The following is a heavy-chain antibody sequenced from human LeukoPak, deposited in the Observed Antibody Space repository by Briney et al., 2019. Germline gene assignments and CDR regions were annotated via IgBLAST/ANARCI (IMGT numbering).Heavy chain of an antibody. CDR3: ARDAHDWHYYGSGGNWFDP. D-gene: IGHD3-10*01. J-gene: IGHJ5*02. V-gene: IGHV1-2*02. CDR2: INPNSGGT. CDR1: GYSFTGYY. Sequence: GASVKASCKASGYSFTGYYMHWVRQAPGQGLEWMGWINPNSGGTNYVQKFQGRVTMTRDTSISTAYMELSRLRSDDTAVYYCARDAHDWHYYGSGGNWFDPWGQGTLVTVSS.